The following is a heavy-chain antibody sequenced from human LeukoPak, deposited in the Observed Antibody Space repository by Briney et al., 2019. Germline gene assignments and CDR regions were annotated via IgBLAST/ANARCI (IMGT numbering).Heavy chain of an antibody. D-gene: IGHD2-2*01. V-gene: IGHV4-59*01. Sequence: SETLSLTCTVSGGSISSYYWSWIRQPPGKGLGWIGYIYYSGSTNYNPSLKGRVTISVDTSKNQFSLKLSSVTAADTAVYYCARDHVVPAAISLRWFDPWGQGTLVTVSS. CDR2: IYYSGST. CDR1: GGSISSYY. J-gene: IGHJ5*02. CDR3: ARDHVVPAAISLRWFDP.